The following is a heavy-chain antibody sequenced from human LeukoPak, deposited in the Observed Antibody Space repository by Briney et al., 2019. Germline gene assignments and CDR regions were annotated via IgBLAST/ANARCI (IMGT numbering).Heavy chain of an antibody. Sequence: PGGSLRLSCAASGFTFSNYWTSWVRQAPGKGLEWVANINQDGSAQYYVECVKGRFTISRDNAKSSLFLQMNSLRGEDTAVYYCARVPATVKADYWGQGTLVTVPS. CDR3: ARVPATVKADY. D-gene: IGHD4-17*01. CDR1: GFTFSNYW. CDR2: INQDGSAQ. J-gene: IGHJ4*02. V-gene: IGHV3-7*04.